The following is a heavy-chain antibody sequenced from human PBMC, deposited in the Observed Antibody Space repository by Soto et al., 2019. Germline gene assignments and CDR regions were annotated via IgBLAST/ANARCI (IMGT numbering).Heavy chain of an antibody. J-gene: IGHJ4*02. Sequence: ASVKVSCKASGYTFTSYAMHWVRQAPGQRLEWMGWINAGNGNTKYSQKCRGRVTITRETSASTAYMELSSLRSEDTAVYDCGGPLSGDNFDHWGQGPLVTVS. CDR3: GGPLSGDNFDH. CDR2: INAGNGNT. D-gene: IGHD3-10*01. V-gene: IGHV1-3*01. CDR1: GYTFTSYA.